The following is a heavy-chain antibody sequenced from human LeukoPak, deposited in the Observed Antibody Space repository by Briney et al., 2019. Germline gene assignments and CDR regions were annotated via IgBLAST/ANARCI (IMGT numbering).Heavy chain of an antibody. D-gene: IGHD1-14*01. CDR1: GFTFSSYA. CDR3: AKGGTTWHGFDS. J-gene: IGHJ4*02. CDR2: ISNSAVST. Sequence: GGSLRLSCAASGFTFSSYAMSWVRQAPGEGLEWVSGISNSAVSTYYADSVKGRFTISRSQSENTLYLQMNSLRADDTAVYYCAKGGTTWHGFDSWGQGTLVTVSS. V-gene: IGHV3-23*01.